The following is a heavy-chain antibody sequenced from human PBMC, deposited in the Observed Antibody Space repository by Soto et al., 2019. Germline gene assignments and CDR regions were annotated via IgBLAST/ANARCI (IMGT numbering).Heavy chain of an antibody. V-gene: IGHV4-30-4*01. CDR1: GGSISSGDYY. Sequence: PSETLSLTCTVSGGSISSGDYYWSWIRQPPGKGLEWIGYIYYSGSTYYNPSLKSRVTISVDTSKNQFSLKLSSVTAADTAVYYCAREQRRGRMVGGMDVWGQGTTVTVSS. CDR3: AREQRRGRMVGGMDV. CDR2: IYYSGST. D-gene: IGHD1-26*01. J-gene: IGHJ6*02.